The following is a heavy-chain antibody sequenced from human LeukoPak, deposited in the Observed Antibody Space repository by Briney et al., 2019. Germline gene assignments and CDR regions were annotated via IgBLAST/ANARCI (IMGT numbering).Heavy chain of an antibody. CDR3: ARAAGIAAADNWFDP. J-gene: IGHJ5*02. D-gene: IGHD6-13*01. V-gene: IGHV3-7*01. Sequence: PGGSLRLSCAASGFTFSSYWMSWVRQAPGKGLEWVANIRQDGSEKYYVDSVKGRFTISRDNAKNSLYLQMNSLRAEDTAIYYCARAAGIAAADNWFDPWGQGTLVTVSS. CDR2: IRQDGSEK. CDR1: GFTFSSYW.